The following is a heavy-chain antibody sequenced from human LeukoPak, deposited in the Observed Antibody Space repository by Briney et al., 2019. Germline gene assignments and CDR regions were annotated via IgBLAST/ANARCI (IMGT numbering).Heavy chain of an antibody. D-gene: IGHD3-22*01. CDR3: TKDLYYDSRAFDI. Sequence: QLGGSLRFSCAASGSTFSSYPMGWVRQPPGRGLEWVSVISGSGGSTYYADSVKGRFTISRDNSKNTLYLQMNSLRAEDTAVYYCTKDLYYDSRAFDIWGQGTMVTVSS. CDR1: GSTFSSYP. V-gene: IGHV3-23*01. J-gene: IGHJ3*02. CDR2: ISGSGGST.